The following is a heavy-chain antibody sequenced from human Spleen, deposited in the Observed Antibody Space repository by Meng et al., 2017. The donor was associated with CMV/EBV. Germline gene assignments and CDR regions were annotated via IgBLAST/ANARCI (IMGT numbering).Heavy chain of an antibody. Sequence: GESLKISCAASGFTFSSYEMNWVRQAPGKGLEWVSCISSSGSTISSSGSTIYYADSVKGRFTISRDNAKNSLYLQMNSLRAEDTAVYYCAREGYITRTAFDIWGLGTMVTVSS. D-gene: IGHD3-10*01. CDR1: GFTFSSYE. CDR3: AREGYITRTAFDI. V-gene: IGHV3-48*03. J-gene: IGHJ3*02. CDR2: ISSSGSTISSSGSTI.